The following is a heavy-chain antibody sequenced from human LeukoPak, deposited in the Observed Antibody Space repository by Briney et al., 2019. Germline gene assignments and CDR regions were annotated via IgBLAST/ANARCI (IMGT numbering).Heavy chain of an antibody. CDR2: IYPGDSDT. Sequence: GESLKISCKGSGYSFTTYWIGWVRQMPGKGLEWMAIIYPGDSDTRYSPSFQGQVTISADKSISTAYLQWSSLKASDTAMYYCARRGATVAGTIYFDYWGQGTLVTVSS. CDR1: GYSFTTYW. V-gene: IGHV5-51*01. CDR3: ARRGATVAGTIYFDY. D-gene: IGHD6-19*01. J-gene: IGHJ4*02.